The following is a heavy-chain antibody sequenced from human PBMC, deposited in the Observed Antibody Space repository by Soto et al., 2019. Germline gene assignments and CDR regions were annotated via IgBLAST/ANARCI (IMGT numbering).Heavy chain of an antibody. CDR1: GYTFRNYR. CDR3: AKSPRNEVETD. D-gene: IGHD5-18*01. CDR2: INTYNGNT. V-gene: IGHV1-18*01. J-gene: IGHJ4*02. Sequence: QVQLVQSGGEVRKPGASVKVSCKASGYTFRNYRINWVRLAPGQGLEWMAWINTYNGNTDYAQKFQDRVTLTTDTSTSTAYMELRSLRSDDTAVYYCAKSPRNEVETDWGQGTMVNVSS.